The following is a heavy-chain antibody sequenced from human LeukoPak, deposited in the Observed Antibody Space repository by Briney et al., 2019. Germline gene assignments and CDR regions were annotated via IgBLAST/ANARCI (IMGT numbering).Heavy chain of an antibody. Sequence: PGGSLRLSCVASGFTFSDYYMSWIRQAPGKGLEWVSYISSSSSYTNYADSVKGRFTISRDNAKNSLYLQMNSLRAEDTAVYYCAREELSGWYAVSGYYYYYGMDVWGQGTTVTVSS. CDR3: AREELSGWYAVSGYYYYYGMDV. J-gene: IGHJ6*02. CDR2: ISSSSSYT. V-gene: IGHV3-11*05. CDR1: GFTFSDYY. D-gene: IGHD6-19*01.